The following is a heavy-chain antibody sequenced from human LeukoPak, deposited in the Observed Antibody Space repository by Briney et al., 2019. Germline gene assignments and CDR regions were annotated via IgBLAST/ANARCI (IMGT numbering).Heavy chain of an antibody. V-gene: IGHV3-7*01. J-gene: IGHJ4*02. CDR3: ARETGLEADY. D-gene: IGHD1-1*01. CDR2: MNQDGSEK. Sequence: PGGSLRLSCAASGFTFSSYSMNWVRQAPGKGLEWVALMNQDGSEKYYVDSVKGRFTISRDNVKDSLYLQMNSLRAEDTARYYCARETGLEADYWGQGTLVTVSS. CDR1: GFTFSSYS.